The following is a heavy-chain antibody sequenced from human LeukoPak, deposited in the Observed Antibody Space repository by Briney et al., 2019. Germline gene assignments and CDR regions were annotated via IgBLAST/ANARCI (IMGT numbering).Heavy chain of an antibody. CDR1: GFTFSSYA. CDR3: ARGGITISGVVSTYYYGMDV. Sequence: GRSLRLSCAASGFTFSSYAMHWVRQAPGKGLEWVAVISYDGSNKYYADSVKGRFTISRDNSKNTLYLQMNSLRAEDTAVYYCARGGITISGVVSTYYYGMDVWGQGTTATVSS. V-gene: IGHV3-30-3*01. CDR2: ISYDGSNK. D-gene: IGHD3-3*01. J-gene: IGHJ6*02.